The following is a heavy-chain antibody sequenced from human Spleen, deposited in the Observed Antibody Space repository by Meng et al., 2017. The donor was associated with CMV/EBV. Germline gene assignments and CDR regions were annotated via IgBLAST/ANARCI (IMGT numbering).Heavy chain of an antibody. CDR2: INPNNGGT. CDR1: GYTFTGYH. Sequence: ASVKVSCKASGYTFTGYHIHWVRQAPGHGLEWMGWINPNNGGTKYTQRLQGRVTMTRDTSSSTAYMELSVLVPDDTAVYYCATRPAGTYYHWGQGTLVTVSS. D-gene: IGHD1-26*01. CDR3: ATRPAGTYYH. V-gene: IGHV1-2*02. J-gene: IGHJ5*02.